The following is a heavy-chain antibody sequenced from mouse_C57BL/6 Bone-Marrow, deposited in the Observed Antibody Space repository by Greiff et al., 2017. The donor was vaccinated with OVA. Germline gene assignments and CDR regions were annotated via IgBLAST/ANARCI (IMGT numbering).Heavy chain of an antibody. CDR3: ARSFITTVVATDFDY. CDR2: INPNNGGT. CDR1: GYTFTDYY. V-gene: IGHV1-26*01. D-gene: IGHD1-1*01. Sequence: EVQLQQSGPELVKPGASVKISCKASGYTFTDYYMNWVKQSHGKSLEWIGDINPNNGGTSYNQKFKGKATLTVDKSSSTAYMELRSLNSEDSAVYYCARSFITTVVATDFDYWGQGTTLTVSS. J-gene: IGHJ2*01.